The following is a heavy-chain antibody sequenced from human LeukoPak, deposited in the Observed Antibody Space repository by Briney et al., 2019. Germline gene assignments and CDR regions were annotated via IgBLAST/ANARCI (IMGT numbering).Heavy chain of an antibody. CDR3: AKGGSYGSFDY. CDR2: IWYDGSNK. Sequence: GGSLRLSCAASGFAFSSYGMHWVRQAPGKGLEWVAVIWYDGSNKYYADSVKGRFTISRDNSKNTLYLQMNSLRAEDTAVYYCAKGGSYGSFDYWGQGTLVTLSS. J-gene: IGHJ4*02. D-gene: IGHD1-26*01. V-gene: IGHV3-30*02. CDR1: GFAFSSYG.